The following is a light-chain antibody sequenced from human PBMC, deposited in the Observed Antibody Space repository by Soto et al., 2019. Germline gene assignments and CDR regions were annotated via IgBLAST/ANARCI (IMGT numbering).Light chain of an antibody. CDR1: QTISSL. J-gene: IGKJ1*01. V-gene: IGKV1-5*01. Sequence: DIQMTQSPSTLSGSVGDRVTITCRASQTISSLLAWYQQKPGKAPKLLIYDASSLESGVPSRFSGSGSGTEFTLTISSLQPDDFATYYCQQYNSYSWTFGQGTKVDIK. CDR2: DAS. CDR3: QQYNSYSWT.